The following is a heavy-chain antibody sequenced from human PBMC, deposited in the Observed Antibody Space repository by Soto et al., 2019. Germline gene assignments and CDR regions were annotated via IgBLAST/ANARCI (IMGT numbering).Heavy chain of an antibody. CDR3: AKDISSYEALSSGGYYYYGMDV. V-gene: IGHV3-9*01. CDR2: ISWNSGSI. Sequence: PGGSLRLSCAASGFTFDDYAMHWVRQAPGKGLEWVSGISWNSGSIGYADSVKGRFTISRDNAKNSLYLQMNSLRAEDTALYYCAKDISSYEALSSGGYYYYGMDVWGQGTTVTVSS. CDR1: GFTFDDYA. D-gene: IGHD6-19*01. J-gene: IGHJ6*02.